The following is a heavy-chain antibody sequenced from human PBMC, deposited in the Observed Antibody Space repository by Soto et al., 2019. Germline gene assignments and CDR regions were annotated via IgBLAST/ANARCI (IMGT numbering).Heavy chain of an antibody. CDR3: ARRGEGSSSLDV. CDR1: GYTFTSYD. V-gene: IGHV1-8*01. D-gene: IGHD6-13*01. Sequence: QVQLVQSGAEVKKPGASVKVSCKASGYTFTSYDINWVRQATGQGLEWMGWMNPNSGNTGYAQKFQDRXXMXRXTSIGTAYRELGSLRSEDTAVYYCARRGEGSSSLDVWGQGTTVTVSS. CDR2: MNPNSGNT. J-gene: IGHJ6*02.